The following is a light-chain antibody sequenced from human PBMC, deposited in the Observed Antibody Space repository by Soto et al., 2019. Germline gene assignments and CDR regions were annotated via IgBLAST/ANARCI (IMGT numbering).Light chain of an antibody. CDR1: QSVSSN. CDR2: GAS. J-gene: IGKJ3*01. CDR3: QQYDNWPPFS. V-gene: IGKV3-15*01. Sequence: EIVMTQSPATLSVSQGERATLSCRASQSVSSNLAWYQQKRGQAPRLLIYGASTRATGIPARFSGSGSGTEFTLTISSLQSEDFAVYFCQQYDNWPPFSFGPGTKVDLK.